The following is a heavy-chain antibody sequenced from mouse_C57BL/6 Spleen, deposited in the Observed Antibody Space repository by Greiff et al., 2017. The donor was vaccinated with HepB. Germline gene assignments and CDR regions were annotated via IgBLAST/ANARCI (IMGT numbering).Heavy chain of an antibody. Sequence: EVNVVESGGGLVKPGGSLKLSCAASGFTFSDYGMHWVRQAPEKGLEWVAYISSGSSTIYYADTVKGRFTISRDNAKNTLFLQMTSLRSEDTAMYYCARSYYGSSYRYFDVWGTGTTVTVSS. D-gene: IGHD1-1*01. CDR3: ARSYYGSSYRYFDV. CDR2: ISSGSSTI. J-gene: IGHJ1*03. CDR1: GFTFSDYG. V-gene: IGHV5-17*01.